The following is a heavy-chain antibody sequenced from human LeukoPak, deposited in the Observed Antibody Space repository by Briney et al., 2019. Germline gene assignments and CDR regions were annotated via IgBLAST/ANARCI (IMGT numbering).Heavy chain of an antibody. J-gene: IGHJ4*02. CDR2: ISGSGSSI. Sequence: PGGSLRLSCAASGFIFGSYEMNWIRQAPGKGLEWISYISGSGSSIYYADSVKGRFTISRDNAKNSLYLQMNSLRADDTAVYYCARDAVVVVGPGFDFWGQGALVTVSS. V-gene: IGHV3-48*03. CDR1: GFIFGSYE. D-gene: IGHD3-22*01. CDR3: ARDAVVVVGPGFDF.